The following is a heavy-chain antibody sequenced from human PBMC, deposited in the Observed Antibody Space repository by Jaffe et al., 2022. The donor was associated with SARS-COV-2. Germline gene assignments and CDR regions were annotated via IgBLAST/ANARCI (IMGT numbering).Heavy chain of an antibody. CDR2: ISYDGSNK. D-gene: IGHD2-15*01. V-gene: IGHV3-30*18. CDR1: GFTFSSYG. J-gene: IGHJ6*02. CDR3: AKDQEGGPLPNYGMDV. Sequence: QVQLVESGGGVVQPGRSLRLSCAASGFTFSSYGMHWVRQAPGKGLEWVAVISYDGSNKYYADSVKGRFTISRDNSKNTLYLQMNSLRAEDTAVYYCAKDQEGGPLPNYGMDVWGQGTTVTVSS.